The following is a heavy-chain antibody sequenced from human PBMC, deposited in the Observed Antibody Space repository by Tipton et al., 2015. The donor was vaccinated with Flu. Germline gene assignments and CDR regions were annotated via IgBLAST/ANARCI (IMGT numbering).Heavy chain of an antibody. J-gene: IGHJ6*02. CDR3: ARVLGNSHSYGMDV. V-gene: IGHV4-59*01. CDR2: ILYSGIP. Sequence: TLSLTCTVSGGSISSDYWSWIRQPPGKGLEWIGSILYSGIPKNNPSLKSRVTLSGDTSKNHFSLQLRSVTAADTAVYYCARVLGNSHSYGMDVCGQGTTVTASS. CDR1: GGSISSDY. D-gene: IGHD1-1*01.